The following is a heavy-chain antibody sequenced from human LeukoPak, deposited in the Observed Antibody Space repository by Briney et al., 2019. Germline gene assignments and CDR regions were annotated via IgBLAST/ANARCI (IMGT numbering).Heavy chain of an antibody. CDR1: GFTFSSYG. Sequence: GGSLRLSCAASGFTFSSYGMHWVRQAPGKGLEWVAVIWYGGSNKYYADSVKGRFTISRDNSKNTLYLQMNSLRAEDTAVYYCAKCRILGDCAFDIWGQGTMVTVSS. J-gene: IGHJ3*02. CDR2: IWYGGSNK. CDR3: AKCRILGDCAFDI. V-gene: IGHV3-30*02. D-gene: IGHD1-26*01.